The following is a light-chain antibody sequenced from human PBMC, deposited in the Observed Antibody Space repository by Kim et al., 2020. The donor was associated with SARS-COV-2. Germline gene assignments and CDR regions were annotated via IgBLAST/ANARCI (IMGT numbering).Light chain of an antibody. Sequence: SVSPGQTASITCSGDKLGDKYACWYQQKPGQSPVLVIYQDSKRPSGIPERFSGSNSGNTATLPISGTQAMDEADYYCQAWDSSTWVFGGGTQLTVL. J-gene: IGLJ3*02. CDR3: QAWDSSTWV. CDR2: QDS. V-gene: IGLV3-1*01. CDR1: KLGDKY.